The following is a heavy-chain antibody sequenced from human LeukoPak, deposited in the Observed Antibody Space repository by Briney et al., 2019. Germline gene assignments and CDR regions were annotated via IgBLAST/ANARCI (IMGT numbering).Heavy chain of an antibody. Sequence: PSETLSLTCAVYGGSFSGYYWSWIRQPPGKGLEWIGYIYKSETTNYSPSLRSRVTISADTSKNQFSLKLSSVTAADTAVYYCVTGFGWLPDYWGQGTPVTVSP. CDR1: GGSFSGYY. J-gene: IGHJ4*02. CDR3: VTGFGWLPDY. CDR2: IYKSETT. V-gene: IGHV4-59*01. D-gene: IGHD5-12*01.